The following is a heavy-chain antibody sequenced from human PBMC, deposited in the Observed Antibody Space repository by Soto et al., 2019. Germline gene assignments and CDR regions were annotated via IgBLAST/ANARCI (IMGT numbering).Heavy chain of an antibody. CDR1: GVTLSHYW. D-gene: IGHD1-26*01. Sequence: VQLVESGGGLVQSGGSLRLSCAASGVTLSHYWMHWVRQAPGKGLVWVSRINNDGSSTSYADSVKGRFTFSRDNAKNTLYLEMNSLRAEDTAVYYCARLYRDDFWGQGPLVTVSS. V-gene: IGHV3-74*01. CDR2: INNDGSST. J-gene: IGHJ4*02. CDR3: ARLYRDDF.